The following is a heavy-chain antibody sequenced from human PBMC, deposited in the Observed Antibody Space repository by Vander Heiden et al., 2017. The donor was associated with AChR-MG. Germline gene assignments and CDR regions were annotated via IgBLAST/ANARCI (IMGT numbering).Heavy chain of an antibody. CDR2: IDWDDDK. J-gene: IGHJ6*02. CDR3: ARIREDGMDV. Sequence: QLTLRASGPALVQPTQTRTLTCTFPWFSLSTSGMCVSWIRQPARKALEWLTLIDWDDDKYYSTSLKTRLTISKDTSKNQVVLTMTNMDPVDTATYYCARIREDGMDVWGQGTTVTVSS. V-gene: IGHV2-70*01. CDR1: WFSLSTSGMC.